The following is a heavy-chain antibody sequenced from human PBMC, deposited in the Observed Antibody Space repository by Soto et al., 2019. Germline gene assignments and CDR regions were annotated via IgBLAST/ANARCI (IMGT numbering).Heavy chain of an antibody. Sequence: TLSLTCAVSSGSISSSNWWSWVRQPPGKGLEWIGEIYHSGSTNYNPSLKSRVTISVDKSKNQFSLKLSSVTAADTAVYYCARGSRMGTYYFDYWGQGTLVTVS. CDR3: ARGSRMGTYYFDY. V-gene: IGHV4-4*02. CDR1: SGSISSSNW. D-gene: IGHD7-27*01. CDR2: IYHSGST. J-gene: IGHJ4*02.